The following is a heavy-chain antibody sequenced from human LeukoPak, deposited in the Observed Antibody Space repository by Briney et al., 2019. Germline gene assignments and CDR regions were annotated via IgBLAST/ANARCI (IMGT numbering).Heavy chain of an antibody. CDR3: VRDGGVSGYDLLDY. J-gene: IGHJ4*02. CDR2: ISGGGDNT. CDR1: GFTFSTYV. Sequence: GGSLRLSCAASGFTFSTYVMSWVRQAPGKGLEWVSGISGGGDNTYYADSVKGRFAISRDNSKNTLYLQMNSLRAEDTAVYYCVRDGGVSGYDLLDYWGQGTLVTVSS. V-gene: IGHV3-23*01. D-gene: IGHD5-12*01.